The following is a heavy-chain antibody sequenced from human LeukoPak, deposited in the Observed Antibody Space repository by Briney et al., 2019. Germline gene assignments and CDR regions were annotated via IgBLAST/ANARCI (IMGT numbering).Heavy chain of an antibody. CDR1: GGSMSNYY. V-gene: IGHV4-4*07. Sequence: PSETLSLTCTVSGGSMSNYYWTWIRQPAGKGLEWIGRIYTSGRTNYNSSLKSRVTMSLDTSKNQFSVKLSSVTAADTAVYYCARISNYYDSSGYHNRFDPWGQGTLVTVSS. J-gene: IGHJ5*02. D-gene: IGHD3-22*01. CDR2: IYTSGRT. CDR3: ARISNYYDSSGYHNRFDP.